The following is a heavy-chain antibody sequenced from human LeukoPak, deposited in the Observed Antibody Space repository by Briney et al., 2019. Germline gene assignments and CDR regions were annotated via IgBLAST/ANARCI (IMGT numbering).Heavy chain of an antibody. Sequence: PSETLSLTCIVSGGSISSITSLTYYWNWIRQSPGTGLEWIGSVHYSGSTYYNPSLKSRVTISADTSKNQFSLKLTSVTAADTALYFCARHFPYYHIWSGLSVGSAFDIWGQGTPIAVSP. J-gene: IGHJ3*02. CDR2: VHYSGST. CDR3: ARHFPYYHIWSGLSVGSAFDI. CDR1: GGSISSITSLTYY. D-gene: IGHD3-3*01. V-gene: IGHV4-39*01.